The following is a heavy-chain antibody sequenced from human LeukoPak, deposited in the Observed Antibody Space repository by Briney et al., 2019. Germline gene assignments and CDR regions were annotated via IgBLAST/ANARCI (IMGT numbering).Heavy chain of an antibody. CDR1: GFAVSSNY. CDR2: IYSGGST. Sequence: GGSLRLSCGASGFAVSSNYMSWVRQAPGKGLEWVSVIYSGGSTYYADSVKGRFTISRDNSKNTLYLQMNSPRAEDTAVYYCARADSSGYYGSYYFDYWGQGTLVTVSS. J-gene: IGHJ4*02. D-gene: IGHD3-22*01. CDR3: ARADSSGYYGSYYFDY. V-gene: IGHV3-66*02.